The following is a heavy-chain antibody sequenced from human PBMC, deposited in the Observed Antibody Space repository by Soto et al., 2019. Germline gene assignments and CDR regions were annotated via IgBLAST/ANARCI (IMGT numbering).Heavy chain of an antibody. CDR3: AREVVYGDYASHYFDY. Sequence: QVQLVQSGAEVKQPGSSVKVSCKASGGTFSSYAISWVRQAPGQGLEWMGGIIPIFGTANYAQKFQGRVTITADESTSTAYMELSSLRSEDTAVYYCAREVVYGDYASHYFDYWGQGTLVTVSS. CDR1: GGTFSSYA. CDR2: IIPIFGTA. J-gene: IGHJ4*02. V-gene: IGHV1-69*01. D-gene: IGHD4-17*01.